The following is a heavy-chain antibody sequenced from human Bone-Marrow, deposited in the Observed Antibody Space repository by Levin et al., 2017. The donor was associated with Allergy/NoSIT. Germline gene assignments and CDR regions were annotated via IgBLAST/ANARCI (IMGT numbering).Heavy chain of an antibody. CDR2: ITSSSAFR. CDR1: GFNFNFYT. Sequence: PGGSLRLSCEASGFNFNFYTFQWVRQAPGKGLEWVSSITSSSAFRSYADSVKGRFTVSRDNDKESLYLDMTNVKVDDTAVYYCSRDRLGQNDYGGNRERFEPWGQGTLVTVSP. V-gene: IGHV3-21*01. CDR3: SRDRLGQNDYGGNRERFEP. D-gene: IGHD4-23*01. J-gene: IGHJ5*02.